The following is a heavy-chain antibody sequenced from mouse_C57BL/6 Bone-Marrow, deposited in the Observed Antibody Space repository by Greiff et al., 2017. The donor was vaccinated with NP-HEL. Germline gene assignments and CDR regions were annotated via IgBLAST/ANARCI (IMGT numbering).Heavy chain of an antibody. CDR2: IDPEDGDT. V-gene: IGHV14-4*01. CDR1: GFNIKDDY. CDR3: TTGAVVAYYYARDY. Sequence: EVQLQQSGAELVRPGASVKLSCTASGFNIKDDYMHWVKQRPEQGLEWIGWIDPEDGDTEYASKFQGKATITADTSSNTAYLQLSSLTSEDTAVDYCTTGAVVAYYYARDYWGQGTSVTVSS. D-gene: IGHD1-1*01. J-gene: IGHJ4*01.